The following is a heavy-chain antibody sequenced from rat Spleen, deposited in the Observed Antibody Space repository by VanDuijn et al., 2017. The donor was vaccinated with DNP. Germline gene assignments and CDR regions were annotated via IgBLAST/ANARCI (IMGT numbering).Heavy chain of an antibody. CDR2: ISTVGGNS. Sequence: EVQLVESGGDLVQPGRSLKLSCVGSGFTFNNYWVTWIRQVPGKGLEWVAAISTVGGNSYYRDSVKGRFTISRDNAKNTQYLQMDSLRSGDTATYFCAKAVYNNYWYFDFWGPGTMVTVSS. D-gene: IGHD1-10*01. CDR3: AKAVYNNYWYFDF. V-gene: IGHV5-31*01. J-gene: IGHJ1*01. CDR1: GFTFNNYW.